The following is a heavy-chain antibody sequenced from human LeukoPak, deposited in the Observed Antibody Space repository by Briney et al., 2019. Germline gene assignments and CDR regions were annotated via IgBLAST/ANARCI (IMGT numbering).Heavy chain of an antibody. CDR2: ISGSGGNT. J-gene: IGHJ4*02. D-gene: IGHD2-8*01. CDR3: AKTDPYALYYFDY. Sequence: GGSLRLSCAASGFTFSSYAMSWVRQAPGKGLEWVSGISGSGGNTHYADFVKGRFTISRDNSKNTLYLQMNSLRAEDTAVYYCAKTDPYALYYFDYWGQGTLVTVSS. CDR1: GFTFSSYA. V-gene: IGHV3-23*01.